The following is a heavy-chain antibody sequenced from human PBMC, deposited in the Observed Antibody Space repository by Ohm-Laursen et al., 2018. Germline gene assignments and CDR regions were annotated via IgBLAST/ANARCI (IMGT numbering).Heavy chain of an antibody. CDR3: ARTSNWFDP. CDR2: IYYSGST. V-gene: IGHV4-61*01. J-gene: IGHJ5*02. CDR1: GGSVSSGSFY. Sequence: SQTLSLTCTVSGGSVSSGSFYWSWIRQPPGKGLEWIGYIYYSGSTNYNSSLESRVTISVDTSKNQFSLKLSSVTAADTAVYYCARTSNWFDPWGQGTLVTVSS.